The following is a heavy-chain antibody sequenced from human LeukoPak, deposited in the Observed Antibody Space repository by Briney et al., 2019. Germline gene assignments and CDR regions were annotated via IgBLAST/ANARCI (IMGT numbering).Heavy chain of an antibody. V-gene: IGHV4-39*01. CDR3: ARQDYSNYVAYFDY. Sequence: SETLSLTCSVSGGSISSSIYYWGWLRQPPGTGLEGLGSIYYSGSTYYNPSLKSRVTISVDTSKSQFSLSLISVTAADTAVYYCARQDYSNYVAYFDYWGQGTLVTVSS. D-gene: IGHD4-11*01. J-gene: IGHJ4*02. CDR2: IYYSGST. CDR1: GGSISSSIYY.